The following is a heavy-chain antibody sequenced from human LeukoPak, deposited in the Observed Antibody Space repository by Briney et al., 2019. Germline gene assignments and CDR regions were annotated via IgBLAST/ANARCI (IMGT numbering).Heavy chain of an antibody. V-gene: IGHV3-23*01. CDR3: AKAYSSGWKRPYYFDY. Sequence: GGSLRLSCAASGFTFSSYAMSWVRQAPGKGLEWVSAISGSGGSTYYADSVKCRFTISRDNSKNPLYLQMNSLRAEDTAVYYCAKAYSSGWKRPYYFDYWGQGTLVTVSS. J-gene: IGHJ4*02. D-gene: IGHD6-19*01. CDR1: GFTFSSYA. CDR2: ISGSGGST.